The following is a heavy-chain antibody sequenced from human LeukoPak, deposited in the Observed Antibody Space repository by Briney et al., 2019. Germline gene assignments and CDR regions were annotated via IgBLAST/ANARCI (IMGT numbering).Heavy chain of an antibody. Sequence: SVIYSGGSTYYADSVKGRFTISRDNSKNTLYLQMNSLRAEDTAVYYCARAFDILTAFDYWGQGTLVTVSS. CDR3: ARAFDILTAFDY. J-gene: IGHJ4*02. D-gene: IGHD3-9*01. V-gene: IGHV3-53*01. CDR2: IYSGGST.